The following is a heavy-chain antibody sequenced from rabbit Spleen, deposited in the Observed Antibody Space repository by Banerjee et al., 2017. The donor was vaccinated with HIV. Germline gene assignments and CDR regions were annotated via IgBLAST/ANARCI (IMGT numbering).Heavy chain of an antibody. D-gene: IGHD3-1*01. CDR3: ARSPGGAVGWASSL. CDR2: IDAGSSGTT. Sequence: QSLEESGGDRVKPGASLTLTYTASGFSFSSSYYMCWVRQAPGKGLEWIACIDAGSSGTTWYASWAKGRFTITRSTSLNTVTLQVTSLTAADTATYFCARSPGGAVGWASSLWGQGTLVTVS. V-gene: IGHV1S40*01. J-gene: IGHJ6*01. CDR1: GFSFSSSYY.